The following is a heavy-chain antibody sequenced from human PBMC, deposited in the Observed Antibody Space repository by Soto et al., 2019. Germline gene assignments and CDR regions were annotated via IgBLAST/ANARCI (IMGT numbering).Heavy chain of an antibody. CDR3: ATMGTPATGLYYFDY. CDR2: ISYSGST. Sequence: MSLTCTVSDGCISRGNYYWSCKSKPPGKGLEWIGFISYSGSTYYSLSLKSRVTISVDTSKNQFSLNLSFVTAADTAVYYCATMGTPATGLYYFDYLGQGTLVTVSS. D-gene: IGHD5-18*01. J-gene: IGHJ4*02. CDR1: DGCISRGNYY. V-gene: IGHV4-30-4*01.